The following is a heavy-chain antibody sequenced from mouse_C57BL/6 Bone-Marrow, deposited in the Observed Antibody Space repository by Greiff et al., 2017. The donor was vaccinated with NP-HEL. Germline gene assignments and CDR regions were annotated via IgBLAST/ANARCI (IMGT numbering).Heavy chain of an antibody. Sequence: QVQLQQPGAELVKPGASVKMSCKASGYTFTSYWITWVKQRPGPGLEWIGDIYPGRGSTNYNEKFKSKATLTVDTSSSTAYMQLSSLTSEDSAVYYCARTLYYDYGVYYAMDYWGQGTSVTVSS. CDR3: ARTLYYDYGVYYAMDY. CDR1: GYTFTSYW. CDR2: IYPGRGST. D-gene: IGHD2-4*01. V-gene: IGHV1-55*01. J-gene: IGHJ4*01.